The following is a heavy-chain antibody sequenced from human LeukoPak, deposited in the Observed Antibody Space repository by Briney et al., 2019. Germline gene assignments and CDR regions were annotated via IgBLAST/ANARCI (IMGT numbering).Heavy chain of an antibody. J-gene: IGHJ5*02. CDR1: GYTFSDYY. D-gene: IGHD1-26*01. CDR3: ARVAEWELLFLS. V-gene: IGHV1-2*02. Sequence: ASVKVSCKASGYTFSDYYFHWVRQAPGQGLEWMGWINPNTGGTNYAQKFLGRVTMTRDTSISTVYMELSRLRSDDTAVYYCARVAEWELLFLSWGQGTLVTVSS. CDR2: INPNTGGT.